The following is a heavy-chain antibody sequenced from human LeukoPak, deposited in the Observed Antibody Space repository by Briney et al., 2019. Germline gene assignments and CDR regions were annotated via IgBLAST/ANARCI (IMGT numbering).Heavy chain of an antibody. CDR3: ARALTGYYWTFYYYYYMDV. CDR1: GYTFTSYD. Sequence: ASVKVSCTASGYTFTSYDINWVRQATGQGLEWMGWMNPNSGNTGYAQKFQGRVTITRNTSISTAYMELSSLRSEDTAVYYCARALTGYYWTFYYYYYMDVWGKGTTVTVSS. J-gene: IGHJ6*03. V-gene: IGHV1-8*03. D-gene: IGHD3-9*01. CDR2: MNPNSGNT.